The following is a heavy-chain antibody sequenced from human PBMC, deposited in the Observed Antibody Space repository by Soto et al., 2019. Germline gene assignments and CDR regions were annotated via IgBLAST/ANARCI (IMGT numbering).Heavy chain of an antibody. Sequence: GGSLRLSCAASGFTFSNAWMNWVRQAPGKGLEWVGRIKSKTDGGTTDYAAPVKGRFTISRDDSKNTLYLQMNSLKTEDTAVYYCTRSMATIREDAFDIWGQGTMVTVSS. CDR1: GFTFSNAW. D-gene: IGHD5-12*01. J-gene: IGHJ3*02. CDR2: IKSKTDGGTT. V-gene: IGHV3-15*07. CDR3: TRSMATIREDAFDI.